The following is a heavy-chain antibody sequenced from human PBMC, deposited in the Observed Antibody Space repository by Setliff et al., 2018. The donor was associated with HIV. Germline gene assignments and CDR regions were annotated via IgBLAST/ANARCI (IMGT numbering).Heavy chain of an antibody. J-gene: IGHJ6*03. Sequence: ASVKVSCKASGYTFNSSDINWVRPATGQGLEWMGWMNPNSGNTGYAQKFQGRVTMPRDTSIRTAYMELSSLRGEDAAVYYCAKDEAHYYYHYMDVWGKGTTVTVSS. CDR1: GYTFNSSD. CDR3: AKDEAHYYYHYMDV. V-gene: IGHV1-8*02. D-gene: IGHD3-10*01. CDR2: MNPNSGNT.